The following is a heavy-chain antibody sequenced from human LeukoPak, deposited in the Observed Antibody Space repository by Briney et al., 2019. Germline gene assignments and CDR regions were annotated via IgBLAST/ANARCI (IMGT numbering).Heavy chain of an antibody. V-gene: IGHV3-23*01. D-gene: IGHD4-17*01. CDR1: GFTFDDYG. CDR3: AKRSVTKDLYFDY. CDR2: VSASGGTT. Sequence: GGSLRLSCAASGFTFDDYGMSWVRQAPGKGLQWVSSVSASGGTTYYADSVKGRFTISRDNSRNTLYLQMNNLRAEDTAVYFCAKRSVTKDLYFDYWGQGTLVTVSS. J-gene: IGHJ4*02.